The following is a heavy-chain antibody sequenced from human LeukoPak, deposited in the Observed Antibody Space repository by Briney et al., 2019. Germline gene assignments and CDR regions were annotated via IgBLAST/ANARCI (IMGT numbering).Heavy chain of an antibody. CDR2: IYTSGST. D-gene: IGHD4-17*01. CDR3: ARDLIDYGDYDRPSNWFDP. J-gene: IGHJ5*02. V-gene: IGHV4-4*07. CDR1: GGSISSYY. Sequence: SETLSLTCTVSGGSISSYYWSWIRQPAGKGLEWIGRIYTSGSTNYNPSLKSRVTMSVDTSKNQFSLKLSSVTAADTAVYYCARDLIDYGDYDRPSNWFDPWGQGTLVTVSP.